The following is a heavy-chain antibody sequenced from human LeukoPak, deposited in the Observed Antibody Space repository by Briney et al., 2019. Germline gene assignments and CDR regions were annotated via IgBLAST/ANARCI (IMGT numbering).Heavy chain of an antibody. J-gene: IGHJ4*02. CDR3: ARDSAYDSCGYRF. Sequence: GGSLRLSCAASGFTFNTNAMTWVRQAQGKGLEWVSIIYSDGSTSYADSVKGRFTISRDNSNNTLYLQMNSLRAEDTAVYYCARDSAYDSCGYRFWGQGTLVTVSA. CDR1: GFTFNTNA. CDR2: IYSDGST. V-gene: IGHV3-53*01. D-gene: IGHD3-22*01.